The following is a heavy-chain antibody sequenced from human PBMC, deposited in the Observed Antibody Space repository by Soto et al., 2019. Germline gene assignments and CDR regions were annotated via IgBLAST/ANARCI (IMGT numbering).Heavy chain of an antibody. CDR2: IYYSGST. V-gene: IGHV4-59*01. Sequence: PSETLSLTCTVSGGSISSYYWSWIRQPPGKGLEWIGYIYYSGSTNYNPSLKSRVTISVDTSKNQFSLKLSSVTAADTAVYYCARDFGFRYYDSSSYDYYYYYGMDVWGQGTTVTVSS. CDR3: ARDFGFRYYDSSSYDYYYYYGMDV. CDR1: GGSISSYY. D-gene: IGHD3-22*01. J-gene: IGHJ6*02.